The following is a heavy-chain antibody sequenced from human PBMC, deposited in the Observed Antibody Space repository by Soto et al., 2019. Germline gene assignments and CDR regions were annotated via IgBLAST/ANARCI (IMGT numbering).Heavy chain of an antibody. CDR3: RRAHEQGDFFGMPV. Sequence: SETLSLTCSVSGGSVSSGSNYWGWVRQPPGKELEFIGYIYRSGSTRVNTSLKSRVILSMETSKNQFSLNLTSVTALDTAVYFCRRAHEQGDFFGMPVWGPGTTVT. CDR2: IYRSGST. CDR1: GGSVSSGSNY. J-gene: IGHJ6*02. D-gene: IGHD2-2*01. V-gene: IGHV4-61*01.